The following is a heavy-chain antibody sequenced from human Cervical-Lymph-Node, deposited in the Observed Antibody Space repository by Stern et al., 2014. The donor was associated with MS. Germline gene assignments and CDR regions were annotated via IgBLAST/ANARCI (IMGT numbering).Heavy chain of an antibody. CDR1: GGTFSSHA. J-gene: IGHJ4*02. V-gene: IGHV1-69*06. CDR3: VRGKQWLYTRIPPFDY. CDR2: IILIFGAA. D-gene: IGHD6-19*01. Sequence: MQLVESGPEVKRPGSSVKVSCWASGGTFSSHAISWVRQAPGQGLEWVGGIILIFGAANYAQKFQDRVTITADKSTNTAYLELNSLRSDDTAVYYCVRGKQWLYTRIPPFDYWGQGTLVTVSS.